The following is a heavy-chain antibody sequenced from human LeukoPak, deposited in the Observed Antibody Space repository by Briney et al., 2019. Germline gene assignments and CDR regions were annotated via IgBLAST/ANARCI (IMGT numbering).Heavy chain of an antibody. CDR3: ARSYSSSRGTFDY. Sequence: PGGSLRLSCAVSGFTFSNYEMNWVRQAPGKGLEWVSYISSGGSTIYYADSVKGRFTISRDNAKNSLYLQMNSLRAEDTAVYYCARSYSSSRGTFDYWGQGTLVTVSS. CDR1: GFTFSNYE. J-gene: IGHJ4*02. CDR2: ISSGGSTI. D-gene: IGHD6-6*01. V-gene: IGHV3-48*03.